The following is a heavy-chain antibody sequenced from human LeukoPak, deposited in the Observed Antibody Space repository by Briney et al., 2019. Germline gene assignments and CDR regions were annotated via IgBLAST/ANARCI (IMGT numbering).Heavy chain of an antibody. D-gene: IGHD4-17*01. V-gene: IGHV3-15*01. CDR1: GFTFNNAW. Sequence: PGGSLRLSCAASGFTFNNAWMSWVRQAPGKGLEWVGRIKSKTDGGTTDYAAPVKGRFTISRDDSKNTLYLQMNSLKIEDTGVYYCTTEPQSTTTYFDYWGQGTLVTVSS. CDR2: IKSKTDGGTT. CDR3: TTEPQSTTTYFDY. J-gene: IGHJ4*02.